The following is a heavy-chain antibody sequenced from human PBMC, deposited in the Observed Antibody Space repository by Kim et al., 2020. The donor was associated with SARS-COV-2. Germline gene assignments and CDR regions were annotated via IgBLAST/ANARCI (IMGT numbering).Heavy chain of an antibody. J-gene: IGHJ6*03. Sequence: GGSLRLSCAASGFTFSSYGMHWVRQAPGKGLEWVAVISYDGSNKYYADSVKGRFTISRDNSKNTLYLQMNSLRAEDTAVYYCAKGYMDVRGQGTTVTVSS. CDR3: AKGYMDV. CDR2: ISYDGSNK. CDR1: GFTFSSYG. V-gene: IGHV3-30*18.